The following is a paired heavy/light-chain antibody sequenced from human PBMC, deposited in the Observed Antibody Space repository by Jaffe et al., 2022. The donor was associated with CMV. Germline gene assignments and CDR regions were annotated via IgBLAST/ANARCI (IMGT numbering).Heavy chain of an antibody. D-gene: IGHD3-22*01. CDR2: IYWNDDK. V-gene: IGHV2-5*01. Sequence: QITLKESGPTLVKPTQTLTLTCTFSGFSLSTSGVGVGWIRQPPGKALEWLALIYWNDDKRYSPSLKSRLTITKDTSKNQVVLTMTNMDPVDTATYYCAHRGGFGDSSGYYILYFDYWGQGTLVTVSS. J-gene: IGHJ4*02. CDR3: AHRGGFGDSSGYYILYFDY. CDR1: GFSLSTSGVG.
Light chain of an antibody. J-gene: IGKJ3*01. CDR2: AAS. CDR3: QQLNSYPLFT. CDR1: QGISSY. V-gene: IGKV1-9*01. Sequence: IQLTQSPSSLSASVGDRVTITCRASQGISSYLAWYQQKPGKAPKLLIYAASTLQSGVPSRFSGSGSGTDFTLTISSLQPEDFATYYCQQLNSYPLFTFGPGTKVDIK.